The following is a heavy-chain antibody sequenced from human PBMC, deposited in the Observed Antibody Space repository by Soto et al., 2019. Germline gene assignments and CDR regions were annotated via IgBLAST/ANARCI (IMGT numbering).Heavy chain of an antibody. J-gene: IGHJ5*01. CDR1: GFKFSNYA. V-gene: IGHV3-23*01. Sequence: GGSLRLSCAASGFKFSNYAMSWVRQAPGKGLEWVSLISATGGGTYYADSVKGRFTISRDNSHNTLYLQVHSLTAEDTAVYYCAKDRRAGGNSAFDFDFWGQGAQVTV. CDR3: AKDRRAGGNSAFDFDF. D-gene: IGHD3-16*01. CDR2: ISATGGGT.